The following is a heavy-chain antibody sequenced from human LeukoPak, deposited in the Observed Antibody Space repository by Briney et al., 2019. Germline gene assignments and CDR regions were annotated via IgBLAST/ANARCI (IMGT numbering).Heavy chain of an antibody. CDR2: IYYTGNS. CDR3: ARRYTNSWFFDY. D-gene: IGHD2-2*02. CDR1: GGSISSYY. J-gene: IGHJ4*02. Sequence: PETLSLTCTVSGGSISSYYWSWIRQPPGKGLEWLGYIYYTGNSNYNPSLESRVTMSLDTSTNQFSLRLSSVTAADTAVYYCARRYTNSWFFDYWGQGALVTVSS. V-gene: IGHV4-59*08.